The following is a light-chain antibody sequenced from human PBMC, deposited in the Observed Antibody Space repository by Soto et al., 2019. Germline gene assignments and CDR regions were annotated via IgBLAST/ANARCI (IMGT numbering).Light chain of an antibody. CDR1: TGDVTNGRW. CDR3: LLFYDGVAV. J-gene: IGLJ7*01. Sequence: QAVVTQEPSLTVSPGGTVTLTCGSSTGDVTNGRWPYWFQQRPGQVPRTLIHDTSNKHSWTPARFSGSLLGGKAALTLSGAKLEDEAANYCLLFYDGVAVFGGGTQLTVL. CDR2: DTS. V-gene: IGLV7-46*01.